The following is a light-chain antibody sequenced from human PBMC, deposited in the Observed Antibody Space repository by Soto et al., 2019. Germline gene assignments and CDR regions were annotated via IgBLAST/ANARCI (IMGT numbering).Light chain of an antibody. CDR1: QSVSSY. J-gene: IGKJ4*01. Sequence: EIVLTQSPAPRSLSPGEIATLSFRASQSVSSYIAWYQQKPGQAPRLLIYDASNRATGVPVRFSGSASGTDFTLTISRLAPEAFAFYYAQQRGDWPPLTFGGGTNVEIK. V-gene: IGKV3-11*01. CDR3: QQRGDWPPLT. CDR2: DAS.